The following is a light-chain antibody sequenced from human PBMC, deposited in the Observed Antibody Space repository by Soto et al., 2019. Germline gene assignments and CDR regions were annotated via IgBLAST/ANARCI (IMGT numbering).Light chain of an antibody. CDR2: AAS. Sequence: DIQMTKSPSSVSASVGDSVTINCRASQGICSWFAWDQQKPGKARKLLIYAASSLQSGVPSRFSGRGSRTDVTLTISSLQPEDFATYYCRQGNSFPHTVGQGTKLDLK. V-gene: IGKV1-12*01. CDR1: QGICSW. J-gene: IGKJ2*01. CDR3: RQGNSFPHT.